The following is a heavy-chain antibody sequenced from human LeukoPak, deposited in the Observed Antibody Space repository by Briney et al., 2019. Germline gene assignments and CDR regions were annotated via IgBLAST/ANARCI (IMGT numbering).Heavy chain of an antibody. Sequence: GGSLRLSCAASGVTFSNYAMHWVRQAPGKGLEWVAVISYDGSNKHYADSVRGRFTISRDNSKNTLYLQMTRLRDEDTAVYYCARDNMAAAGNSYYYGRDVWGQGTTVTVSS. CDR1: GVTFSNYA. CDR2: ISYDGSNK. J-gene: IGHJ6*02. CDR3: ARDNMAAAGNSYYYGRDV. D-gene: IGHD6-13*01. V-gene: IGHV3-30-3*01.